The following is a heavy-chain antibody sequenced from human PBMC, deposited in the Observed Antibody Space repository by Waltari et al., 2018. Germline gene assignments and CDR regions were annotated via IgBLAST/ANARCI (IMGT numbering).Heavy chain of an antibody. CDR1: GFTFSSYG. CDR3: AKEAFLAAGTNDIDY. CDR2: ISYDGSNK. D-gene: IGHD6-13*01. V-gene: IGHV3-30*18. Sequence: QVQLVESGGDVVQPGRSLRLSCAASGFTFSSYGMHWVRQAPGKGLEGVAVISYDGSNKYYADSVKGRFTISRDNSKNTLYLQMNSLRAEDTAVYYCAKEAFLAAGTNDIDYWGQGTLVTVSS. J-gene: IGHJ4*02.